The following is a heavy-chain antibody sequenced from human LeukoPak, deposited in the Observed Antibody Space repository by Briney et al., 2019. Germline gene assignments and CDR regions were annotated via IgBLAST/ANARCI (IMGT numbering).Heavy chain of an antibody. Sequence: SETLSLTCTVSGGSLSSGDYYWSWLRQPPGMGLKWLGYIYYSGSTYYNPSLKSRVTISVDTSKNQFSLKLSSVTAADTAVYYCAREAYDFWSGYPGWFDPWGQGTLVTVSS. J-gene: IGHJ5*02. CDR1: GGSLSSGDYY. V-gene: IGHV4-30-4*01. CDR3: AREAYDFWSGYPGWFDP. CDR2: IYYSGST. D-gene: IGHD3-3*01.